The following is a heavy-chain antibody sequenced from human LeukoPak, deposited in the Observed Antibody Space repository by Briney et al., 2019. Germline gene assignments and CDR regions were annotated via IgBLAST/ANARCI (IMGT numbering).Heavy chain of an antibody. J-gene: IGHJ5*02. V-gene: IGHV3-23*01. D-gene: IGHD3-3*01. CDR2: ISGSGGST. CDR1: GFTFRSYA. Sequence: GGSLRLSCAASGFTFRSYAMSWVRQAPGKGLEWVSAISGSGGSTYYADSVKGRFTISRDNSKNTLYLQMNSLRAEDTAVYFCAKHPTITVFGVVIPGGGWFDPWGQGTLVTVSS. CDR3: AKHPTITVFGVVIPGGGWFDP.